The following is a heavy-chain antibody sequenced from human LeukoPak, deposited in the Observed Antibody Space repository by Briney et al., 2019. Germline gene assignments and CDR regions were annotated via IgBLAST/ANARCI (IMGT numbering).Heavy chain of an antibody. CDR3: ARERWELLLDY. CDR2: INPNSGGT. V-gene: IGHV1-2*02. J-gene: IGHJ4*02. Sequence: GASVKVSCKASGYTFTGYSIYWVRQAPGQGLEWMGWINPNSGGTNYAQKFQGRVTMTRDTSISTAFMELSRLTSDDTAIYYCARERWELLLDYWGQGALVTVSS. CDR1: GYTFTGYS. D-gene: IGHD1-26*01.